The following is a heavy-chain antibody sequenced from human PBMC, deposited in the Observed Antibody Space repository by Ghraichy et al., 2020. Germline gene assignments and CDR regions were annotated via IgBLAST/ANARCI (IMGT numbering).Heavy chain of an antibody. Sequence: SETLSLTCTVSGGSISSYYWSWIRQPPGKGLEWIGYIYYSGSTNYNPSLKSRVTISVDTSKNQFSLKLSSVTAADTAVYYCARAQDSSAGGYYGMDVWGQGTTVTVSS. CDR2: IYYSGST. CDR3: ARAQDSSAGGYYGMDV. D-gene: IGHD3-22*01. V-gene: IGHV4-59*01. CDR1: GGSISSYY. J-gene: IGHJ6*02.